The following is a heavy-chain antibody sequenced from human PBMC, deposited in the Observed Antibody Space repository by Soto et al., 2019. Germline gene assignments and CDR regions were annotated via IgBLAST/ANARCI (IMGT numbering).Heavy chain of an antibody. Sequence: EVRLVESGGGLIQPGWSLRLSCVASGFTFTNFWMRWVRQAPGRGLEWVANIKADGSEKRYVDSVKGRVTIYRDNAKNSVYLQMNSLRVEDTALYYCGRDEVRNGVGVWGQGTTVTVSS. CDR3: GRDEVRNGVGV. J-gene: IGHJ6*02. V-gene: IGHV3-7*01. CDR2: IKADGSEK. CDR1: GFTFTNFW.